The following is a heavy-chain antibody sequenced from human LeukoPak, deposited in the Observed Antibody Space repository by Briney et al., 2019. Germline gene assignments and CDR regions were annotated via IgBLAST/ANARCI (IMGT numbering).Heavy chain of an antibody. J-gene: IGHJ3*02. V-gene: IGHV4-39*01. CDR1: GGSFSSSSYY. CDR3: ARVWIATANDAFDI. D-gene: IGHD2-21*01. CDR2: LYYTGIT. Sequence: KSSETLSLACTVSGGSFSSSSYYWGWIRQPPGKGLEWIGSLYYTGITYHNPSLKSRVTISVDTSKNQFSLKLSSVTAADTAVYYCARVWIATANDAFDIWGQGTMVTVSS.